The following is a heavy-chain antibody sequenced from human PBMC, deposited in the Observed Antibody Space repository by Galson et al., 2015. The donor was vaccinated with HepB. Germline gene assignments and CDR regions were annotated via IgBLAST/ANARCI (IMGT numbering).Heavy chain of an antibody. CDR1: GYTFTTYP. Sequence: SVKVSCKASGYTFTTYPMHWVRQAPGQSLEWMGWISAGNGDTKYSQKFQGRVTITRDTSASTAYMELSNLRSEDTAVYYCARNASTGGFDFWGQGALVTVST. CDR2: ISAGNGDT. V-gene: IGHV1-3*01. CDR3: ARNASTGGFDF. D-gene: IGHD1-14*01. J-gene: IGHJ4*02.